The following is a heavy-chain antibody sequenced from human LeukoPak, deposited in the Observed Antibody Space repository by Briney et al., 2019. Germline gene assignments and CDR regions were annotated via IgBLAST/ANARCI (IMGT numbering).Heavy chain of an antibody. Sequence: GGSLRLSCTASGFTFSSYGMHWVRQAPGKGLEWVAVISNDGSNKFYADSVKGRFTISRDNSKNTLYLQMNSLRAEDTAVYYCAKDRGRGYLDYWGQGTLVTVSS. D-gene: IGHD6-25*01. CDR1: GFTFSSYG. CDR3: AKDRGRGYLDY. J-gene: IGHJ4*02. V-gene: IGHV3-30*18. CDR2: ISNDGSNK.